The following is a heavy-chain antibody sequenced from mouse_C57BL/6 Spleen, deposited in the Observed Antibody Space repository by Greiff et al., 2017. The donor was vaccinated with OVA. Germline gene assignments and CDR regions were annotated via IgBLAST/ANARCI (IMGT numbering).Heavy chain of an antibody. CDR3: TGFEFITTVVAHFDY. V-gene: IGHV6-3*01. CDR2: IRLKSDNYAT. D-gene: IGHD1-1*01. Sequence: EVMLVESGGGLVQPGGSMKLSCVASGFTFSNYWMNWVRQSPEKGLEWVAQIRLKSDNYATHYAESVKGRFTISRDDSKSSVYLQMNNLRAEDTGIYYCTGFEFITTVVAHFDYWGQGTTLTVSS. CDR1: GFTFSNYW. J-gene: IGHJ2*01.